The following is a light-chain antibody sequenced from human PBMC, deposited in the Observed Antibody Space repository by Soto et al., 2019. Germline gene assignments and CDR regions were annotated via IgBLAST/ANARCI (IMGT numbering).Light chain of an antibody. CDR2: AAS. CDR1: QGISTY. V-gene: IGKV1-39*01. Sequence: DIQMTQSPSSLSASVGDRVTITCRSSQGISTYLNWYQQKPGKAPKLLIYAASSLQSGVPSRFRGSESETDFTLTISRLQPEDVANYSCQQSYSTAWTFGQGTKVELK. J-gene: IGKJ1*01. CDR3: QQSYSTAWT.